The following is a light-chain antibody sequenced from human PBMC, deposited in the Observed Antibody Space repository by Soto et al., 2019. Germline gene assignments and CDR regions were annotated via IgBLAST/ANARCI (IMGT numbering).Light chain of an antibody. CDR1: QSVSSN. CDR2: GAS. Sequence: EIVMTQSPATLSVSPGERVTLSCRASQSVSSNLAWYQQKPGQAPRLLIYGASTRATGIPARFSGSGSETEFTLTISSLQSEDFAVYQCQQYSNWPITFGQGIRLEIK. CDR3: QQYSNWPIT. V-gene: IGKV3-15*01. J-gene: IGKJ5*01.